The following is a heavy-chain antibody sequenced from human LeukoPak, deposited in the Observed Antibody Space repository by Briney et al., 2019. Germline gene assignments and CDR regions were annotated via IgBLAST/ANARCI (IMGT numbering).Heavy chain of an antibody. Sequence: GESLKISCKGSGYSFTSYWIGWVRQMPGKGLEWMGVIYPGDSDTRYSPSFQGQVTISADKSISTAYLQWSSLKASDTAMYYCARHGVATILYFDYWGQGTLVTVSS. CDR2: IYPGDSDT. CDR1: GYSFTSYW. V-gene: IGHV5-51*01. J-gene: IGHJ4*02. CDR3: ARHGVATILYFDY. D-gene: IGHD5-12*01.